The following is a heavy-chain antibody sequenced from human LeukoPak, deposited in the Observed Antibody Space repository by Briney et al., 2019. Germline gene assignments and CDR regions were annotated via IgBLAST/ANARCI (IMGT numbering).Heavy chain of an antibody. Sequence: PSETLSLTCTVSGDSISSSNFYWGWIRQPPGKGLEGIVSIYYGGSTFYSPSLKSRVTISVAASKTQFSLNLSSVTAADTAVYYCARHPPYGSRSWGAYYFDHWGQGNLVTVSS. V-gene: IGHV4-39*01. CDR2: IYYGGST. CDR3: ARHPPYGSRSWGAYYFDH. J-gene: IGHJ4*02. CDR1: GDSISSSNFY. D-gene: IGHD3-10*01.